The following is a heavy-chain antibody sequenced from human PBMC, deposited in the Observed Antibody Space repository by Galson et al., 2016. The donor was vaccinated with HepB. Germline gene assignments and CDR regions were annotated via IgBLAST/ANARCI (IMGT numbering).Heavy chain of an antibody. J-gene: IGHJ4*02. D-gene: IGHD6-19*01. CDR1: GFSFSDYY. Sequence: SLRLSCAASGFSFSDYYMTWIRQAPGKGLEWVSYISSSGSYNTNYADSVKGRFTISRDNAKNSLYPQMDSLRVEDTAVYYCARAASELDYWGQGTLVTVSS. CDR3: ARAASELDY. V-gene: IGHV3-11*05. CDR2: ISSSGSYNT.